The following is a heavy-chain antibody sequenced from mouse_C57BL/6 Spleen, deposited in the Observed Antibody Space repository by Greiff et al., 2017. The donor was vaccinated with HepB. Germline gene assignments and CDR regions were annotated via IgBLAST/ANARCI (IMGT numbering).Heavy chain of an antibody. CDR2: ISSGGDYI. CDR3: TANYYGSSFYFDY. J-gene: IGHJ2*01. CDR1: GFTFSSYA. V-gene: IGHV5-9-1*02. Sequence: EVNVVESGEGLVKPGGSLKLSCAASGFTFSSYAMSWVRQTPEKRLEWVAYISSGGDYIYYADTVKGRFTISRDNARNTLYRQMSSLKSEDTAMYYCTANYYGSSFYFDYWGQGTTLTVSS. D-gene: IGHD1-1*01.